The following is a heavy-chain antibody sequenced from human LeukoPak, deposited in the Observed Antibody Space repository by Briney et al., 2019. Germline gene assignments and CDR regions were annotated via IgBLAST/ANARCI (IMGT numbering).Heavy chain of an antibody. V-gene: IGHV3-30*02. CDR2: IRYDGSNK. J-gene: IGHJ3*02. CDR3: AKMAIFGVVGAFDI. D-gene: IGHD3-3*01. Sequence: GGSLRLSCAASGFTFSSYGMHWVRQAPGKGLEWVAFIRYDGSNKYYADSVKGRFTISRDNSKNTLYLQMNSLRAEDTAVYYCAKMAIFGVVGAFDIWGQGTMVTVSS. CDR1: GFTFSSYG.